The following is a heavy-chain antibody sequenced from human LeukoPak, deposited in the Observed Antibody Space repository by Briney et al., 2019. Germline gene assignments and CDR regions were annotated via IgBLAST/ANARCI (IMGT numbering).Heavy chain of an antibody. Sequence: VASVKVSCKASGYTFTGYYIHWVRQAPGQGVEWMGWINPNSGGTNYAQKFQGRVTMTRDTSISTAYMELSRLRSDDTAVYYCARDSSRVRASAFDIWGQGTMVTVSS. D-gene: IGHD3-10*01. CDR3: ARDSSRVRASAFDI. CDR1: GYTFTGYY. V-gene: IGHV1-2*02. J-gene: IGHJ3*02. CDR2: INPNSGGT.